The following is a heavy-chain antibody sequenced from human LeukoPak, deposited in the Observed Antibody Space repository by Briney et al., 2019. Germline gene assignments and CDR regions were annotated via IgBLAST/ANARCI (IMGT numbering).Heavy chain of an antibody. V-gene: IGHV4-59*01. J-gene: IGHJ3*01. CDR1: GVSMSSYY. CDR2: IYYSGSN. CDR3: ARSLPCPCGGDCWGAFDL. D-gene: IGHD2-21*02. Sequence: SETLSLTCTVSGVSMSSYYWSWIRQPPGKGLEWIGYIYYSGSNKYNPSLKSRVAISIDTSKNQFSLKLNSVTTADTAVYYCARSLPCPCGGDCWGAFDLWGQGTLVPVSS.